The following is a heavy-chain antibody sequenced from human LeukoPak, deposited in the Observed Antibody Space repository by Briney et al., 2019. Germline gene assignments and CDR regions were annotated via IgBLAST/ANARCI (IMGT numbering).Heavy chain of an antibody. J-gene: IGHJ6*02. CDR1: GFTFSSYW. V-gene: IGHV3-7*01. CDR2: IKQDGSEK. Sequence: PGGSLRLSCAASGFTFSSYWMSWVRQAPGKGLEWVANIKQDGSEKYYVDSVKGRFTISRDNAKNSLYLQMNSLRAEDTAVYYCASLSLTTVTTYYYYGMDVWGQGTTVTVSS. D-gene: IGHD4-17*01. CDR3: ASLSLTTVTTYYYYGMDV.